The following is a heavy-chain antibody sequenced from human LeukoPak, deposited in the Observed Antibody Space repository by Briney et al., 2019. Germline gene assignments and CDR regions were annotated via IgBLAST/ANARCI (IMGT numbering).Heavy chain of an antibody. CDR1: GFTFSSYA. Sequence: GGSLRLSCAASGFTFSSYAMSWVRQAPGKGLEWVSGTSGSGDNTYYADSVKGRFTISRDNSKNTLYVQVNSLGTEDTAAYYCAKGSYYDSSGSFYFDYWGQGNVVTVSS. D-gene: IGHD3-22*01. CDR2: TSGSGDNT. CDR3: AKGSYYDSSGSFYFDY. J-gene: IGHJ4*02. V-gene: IGHV3-23*01.